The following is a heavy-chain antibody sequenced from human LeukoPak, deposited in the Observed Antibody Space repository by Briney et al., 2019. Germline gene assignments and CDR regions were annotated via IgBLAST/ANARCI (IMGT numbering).Heavy chain of an antibody. Sequence: GGSLRLSCAASGFTVSSNYMSWVRQAPGKGLEWVSVIYSGGSTYYADSVKGRFTISRDNSKNTLYLQMNSLRAEDTAVYYCARSHGGTATPDYWGQGTLVTVSS. D-gene: IGHD4-17*01. CDR1: GFTVSSNY. CDR2: IYSGGST. V-gene: IGHV3-53*01. CDR3: ARSHGGTATPDY. J-gene: IGHJ4*02.